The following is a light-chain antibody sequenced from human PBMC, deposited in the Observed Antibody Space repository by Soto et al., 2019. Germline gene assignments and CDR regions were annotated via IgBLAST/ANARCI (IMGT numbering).Light chain of an antibody. CDR2: ANL. J-gene: IGLJ2*01. Sequence: QSALTQPPSASGTPGQRVTISCSGSSSSIGSNPVNWYQQVPGTAPKLLIYANLQRPSGVPDRFSGSKSGTSASLAISGLQSEDEADYYCEAWDDSLNGRLFGGGTKLTVL. CDR1: SSSIGSNP. V-gene: IGLV1-44*01. CDR3: EAWDDSLNGRL.